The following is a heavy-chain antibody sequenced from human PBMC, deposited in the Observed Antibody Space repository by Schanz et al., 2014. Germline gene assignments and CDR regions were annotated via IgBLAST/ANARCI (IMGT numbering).Heavy chain of an antibody. CDR3: AREMKAVVYGGRGRDSLDI. CDR1: GFTFSSSA. J-gene: IGHJ3*02. Sequence: EVQLAESGGGLVQPGGSLRLSCAASGFTFSSSALSWVRQAPGKGLEWVSAISSSGDSTYYADSVKGRFTISRDNSKSTHYLQMNSLRAEDTAVNYRAREMKAVVYGGRGRDSLDIWGQGAMVTVSS. D-gene: IGHD3-22*01. CDR2: ISSSGDST. V-gene: IGHV3-23*04.